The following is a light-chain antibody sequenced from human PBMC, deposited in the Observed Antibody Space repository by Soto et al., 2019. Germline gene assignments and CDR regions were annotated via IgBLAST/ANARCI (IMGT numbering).Light chain of an antibody. CDR2: DAS. J-gene: IGKJ5*01. Sequence: EIVLTQSPATLSLSPGERATLSCRSSQSVNNYLAWYQQKPGQAPRLLIFDASNRATGIPARFSGSGSATDFTLTISSLEPEDFAVYYCQHRSIWPVSFGQGTRLEIK. CDR3: QHRSIWPVS. CDR1: QSVNNY. V-gene: IGKV3-11*01.